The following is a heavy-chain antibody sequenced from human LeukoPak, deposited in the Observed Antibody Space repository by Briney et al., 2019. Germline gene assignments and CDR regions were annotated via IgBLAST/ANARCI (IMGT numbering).Heavy chain of an antibody. D-gene: IGHD5-18*01. V-gene: IGHV4-61*01. CDR3: ARVSGYSYDLDP. CDR1: GGSVSSGHFY. J-gene: IGHJ5*02. CDR2: IYYSGST. Sequence: SETLSLTCTVSGGSVSSGHFYWSWIRQPPGKGLEWIGYIYYSGSTNYNPSPKSRVTISVDTSKNQFSLKLSSVTAADTAVYYCARVSGYSYDLDPWGQGTLVTVSS.